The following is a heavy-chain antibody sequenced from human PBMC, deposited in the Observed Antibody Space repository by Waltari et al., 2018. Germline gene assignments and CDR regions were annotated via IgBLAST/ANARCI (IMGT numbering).Heavy chain of an antibody. V-gene: IGHV3-21*01. Sequence: EVQLVESGGGLVKPGGSLRLSCAASGFTFSSYSMNWVRPAPGKGLEWVSSISSSSSYIYYADSVKGRFTISRDNAKNSLYLQMNSLRAEDTAVYYCATLRRYSSSGRDYYYYYMDVWGKGTTVTISS. CDR1: GFTFSSYS. D-gene: IGHD6-6*01. CDR3: ATLRRYSSSGRDYYYYYMDV. J-gene: IGHJ6*03. CDR2: ISSSSSYI.